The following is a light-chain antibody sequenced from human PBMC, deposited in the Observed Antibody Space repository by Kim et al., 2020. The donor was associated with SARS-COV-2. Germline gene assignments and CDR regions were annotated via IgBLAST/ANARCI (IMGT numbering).Light chain of an antibody. CDR3: QVWDSSSV. J-gene: IGLJ1*01. CDR2: YDS. CDR1: NIGSKS. V-gene: IGLV3-21*04. Sequence: SYELTQPPSVSVAPGKTARITCGGNNIGSKSVHWYQQKPGQAPVLVTYYDSDRPSGIPERFSGSNSGNTATLTISRVEAGDEADYYCQVWDSSSVFGTGT.